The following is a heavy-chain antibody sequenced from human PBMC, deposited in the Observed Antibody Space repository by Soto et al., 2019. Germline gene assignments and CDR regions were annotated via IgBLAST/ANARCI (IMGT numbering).Heavy chain of an antibody. CDR2: INHSGST. J-gene: IGHJ5*02. Sequence: PSETLSLTCAFYGGSFSGYYWSWIRQPPGKGLEWIGEINHSGSTNYSPSLKRRGTISVDTSKNQFSLKLSSVTAVDTAVYYCASYYYGSGSGHNWFDPWGQGTVVTAPQ. V-gene: IGHV4-34*01. D-gene: IGHD3-10*01. CDR1: GGSFSGYY. CDR3: ASYYYGSGSGHNWFDP.